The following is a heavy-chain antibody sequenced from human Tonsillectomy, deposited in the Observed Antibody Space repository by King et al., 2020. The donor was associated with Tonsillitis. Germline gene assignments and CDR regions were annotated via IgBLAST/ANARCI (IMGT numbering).Heavy chain of an antibody. J-gene: IGHJ4*02. CDR1: GFTFSSYG. D-gene: IGHD3-22*01. Sequence: VQLVESGGGVVQPGRSLRLSCAASGFTFSSYGMHWVRQAPGKGLEWVAVISYDGSNKYYADSVKGRFTISRDNSKNTLYLQMNSLRAEDTAVYYCARDPWNDSSGYSSFDYWGQGTLVTVSS. CDR2: ISYDGSNK. CDR3: ARDPWNDSSGYSSFDY. V-gene: IGHV3-33*05.